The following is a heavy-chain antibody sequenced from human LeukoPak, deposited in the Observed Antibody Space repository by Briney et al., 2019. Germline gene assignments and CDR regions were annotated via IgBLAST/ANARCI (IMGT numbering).Heavy chain of an antibody. Sequence: GGSLRLSCAASGFTFSKYWLHWVRQPPGRGLVWLARINPDDKSTSYADSVKGRSTISIDDAKETLFLQMNSLTAEDTAVYYCLTIVETPIDAFDIWGQGAMVTVSS. CDR2: INPDDKST. CDR1: GFTFSKYW. V-gene: IGHV3-74*01. CDR3: LTIVETPIDAFDI. D-gene: IGHD4-23*01. J-gene: IGHJ3*02.